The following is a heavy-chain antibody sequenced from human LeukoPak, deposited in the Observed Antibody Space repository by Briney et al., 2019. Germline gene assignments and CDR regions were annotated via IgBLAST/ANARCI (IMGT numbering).Heavy chain of an antibody. D-gene: IGHD3-16*01. CDR3: ARDRNFGILDY. V-gene: IGHV4-59*01. CDR2: IYYSGST. Sequence: PSETLSLTCTVSGGSISSYYWSWIRQPPGKGLEWIGYIYYSGSTNYNPSLKSRVTISVDTSKNQFSLKLSSVTAADTAVYYCARDRNFGILDYWGQGTLVTVSS. J-gene: IGHJ4*02. CDR1: GGSISSYY.